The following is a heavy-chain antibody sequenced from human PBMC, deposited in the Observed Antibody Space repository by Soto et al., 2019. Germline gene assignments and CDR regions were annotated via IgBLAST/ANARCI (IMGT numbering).Heavy chain of an antibody. V-gene: IGHV3-23*01. Sequence: GGSLRLSCAASGFTFSSYAMSWVRQAPGKGLEWVSAISGSGGSTYYADSVKGRFTFSRDNSKNTLYLQMSSLRAEDTVVYYCVKENLGPYWYYFDYWGQGTLVTVSS. CDR2: ISGSGGST. J-gene: IGHJ4*02. CDR1: GFTFSSYA. CDR3: VKENLGPYWYYFDY. D-gene: IGHD2-8*02.